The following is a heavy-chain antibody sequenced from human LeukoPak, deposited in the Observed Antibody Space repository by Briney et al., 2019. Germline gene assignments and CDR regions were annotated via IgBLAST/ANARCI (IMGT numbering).Heavy chain of an antibody. Sequence: GGSLRLSCATSGFTFSSYGMHWVRQAPGKGLEWVAVISYDGSNKYYADSVKGRFTISRDNSKNTLYLQMNSLRAEDTAVYYCAKLGILRYFDWLSLPTIRGDAFDVWGQGTLVTVSS. V-gene: IGHV3-30*18. J-gene: IGHJ3*01. D-gene: IGHD3-9*01. CDR1: GFTFSSYG. CDR3: AKLGILRYFDWLSLPTIRGDAFDV. CDR2: ISYDGSNK.